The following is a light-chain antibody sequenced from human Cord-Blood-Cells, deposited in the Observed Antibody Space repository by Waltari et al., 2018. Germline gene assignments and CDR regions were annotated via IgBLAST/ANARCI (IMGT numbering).Light chain of an antibody. CDR3: QQYNSDSWT. CDR2: DAS. CDR1: QSISTG. Sequence: DIQMTQSPSTLSASVEARVTITCRASQSISTGLAWYQQKPGTAPQLLIYDASSLESGVPSRFSGSGSGTEFTLTSSSLQPDDFATYYCQQYNSDSWTFGQGTKVEIK. V-gene: IGKV1-5*01. J-gene: IGKJ1*01.